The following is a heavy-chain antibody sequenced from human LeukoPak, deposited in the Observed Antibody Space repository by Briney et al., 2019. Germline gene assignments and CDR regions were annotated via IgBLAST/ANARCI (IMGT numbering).Heavy chain of an antibody. V-gene: IGHV3-33*06. J-gene: IGHJ6*03. CDR1: GFTFSSYG. CDR2: ICYDGSNK. CDR3: AKDVGYCSSTSCYEDYYMDV. Sequence: PGRSLRLSCAASGFTFSSYGMHWVRQAPGKGLEWVAVICYDGSNKYYADSVKGRFTISRENSKKTLYLQMNSLRAEDTAVYYCAKDVGYCSSTSCYEDYYMDVWGKGTTVTVSS. D-gene: IGHD2-2*01.